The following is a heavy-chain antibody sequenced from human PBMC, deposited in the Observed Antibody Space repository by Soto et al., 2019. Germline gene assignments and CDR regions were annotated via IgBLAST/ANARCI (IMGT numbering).Heavy chain of an antibody. CDR3: ARDHPSLYSSGGFDP. D-gene: IGHD6-19*01. J-gene: IGHJ5*02. CDR1: GFTFSSYS. Sequence: PGGSLRLSCAASGFTFSSYSMNWVRQAPGKGLEWVSYISSSSSTIYYADSVKGRFTISRDNAKNSLYLQMNSLRDEDTAVYYCARDHPSLYSSGGFDPWGQGTQVTVSS. CDR2: ISSSSSTI. V-gene: IGHV3-48*02.